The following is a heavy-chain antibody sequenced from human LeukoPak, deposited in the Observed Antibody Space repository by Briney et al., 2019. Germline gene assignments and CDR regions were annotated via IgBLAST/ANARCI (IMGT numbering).Heavy chain of an antibody. J-gene: IGHJ4*02. CDR2: INHSGST. Sequence: SETLSLTCTISGGSVSDYYWSWIRQPPGKGLEWIGEINHSGSTNYNPSLKSRVTISVDTSKNQFSLKLSSVTAADTAVYYCASLYSGSYYFDYWGQGTLVTVSS. CDR3: ASLYSGSYYFDY. CDR1: GGSVSDYY. D-gene: IGHD1-26*01. V-gene: IGHV4-34*01.